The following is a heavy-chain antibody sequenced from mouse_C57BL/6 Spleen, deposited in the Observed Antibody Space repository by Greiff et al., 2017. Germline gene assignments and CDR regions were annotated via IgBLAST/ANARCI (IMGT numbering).Heavy chain of an antibody. CDR3: GSSYGSSYFDY. D-gene: IGHD1-1*01. V-gene: IGHV1-53*01. J-gene: IGHJ2*01. Sequence: QVQLQQPGTELVKPGASVKLSCKASGYTFTSYWMHWVKQRPGQGLAWLGNITPSNGGTNYNEKFKSKATLTVDKSSSTAYMQLSSLTYEDSAVDYCGSSYGSSYFDYWGQGTTLTVSS. CDR1: GYTFTSYW. CDR2: ITPSNGGT.